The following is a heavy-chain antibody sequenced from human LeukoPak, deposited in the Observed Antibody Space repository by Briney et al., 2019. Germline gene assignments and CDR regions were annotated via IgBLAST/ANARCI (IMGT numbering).Heavy chain of an antibody. V-gene: IGHV3-21*01. D-gene: IGHD3-16*01. CDR2: TSSSSSYI. Sequence: GGSLRLSCAASGFTFSSYSMNWVRQAPGKGLEWVSSTSSSSSYIYYADSVKGRFTISRDNAKNPLYLQMNSLRAEDAAVYYCARAWGDWFDPWGQGTLVTVSS. CDR1: GFTFSSYS. CDR3: ARAWGDWFDP. J-gene: IGHJ5*02.